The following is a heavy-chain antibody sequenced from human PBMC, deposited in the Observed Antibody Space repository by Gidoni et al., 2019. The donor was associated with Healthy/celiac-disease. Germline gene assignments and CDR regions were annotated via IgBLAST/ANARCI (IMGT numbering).Heavy chain of an antibody. D-gene: IGHD2-21*02. Sequence: MQLVLSRPELQKPGTSVQVSCMASVFTFTTSAVQWVRQARGQRLEWRGWIVVGSGNTNYAQKFQERVTITRDMSTSTAYMELSSLRSEDTAVYYCAAEIVVVTAPPGYFDYWGQGTLVTVSS. CDR3: AAEIVVVTAPPGYFDY. CDR1: VFTFTTSA. CDR2: IVVGSGNT. J-gene: IGHJ4*02. V-gene: IGHV1-58*01.